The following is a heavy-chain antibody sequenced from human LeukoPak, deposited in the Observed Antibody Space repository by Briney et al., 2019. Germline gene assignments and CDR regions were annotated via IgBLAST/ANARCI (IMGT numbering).Heavy chain of an antibody. CDR1: GYTFTSYG. J-gene: IGHJ6*03. CDR2: ISAYNGNT. V-gene: IGHV1-18*01. D-gene: IGHD6-13*01. CDR3: ARGFSAAAGHSYYYYYYMDV. Sequence: GASVKVSCKASGYTFTSYGISWVRQAPGQGLEWMGWISAYNGNTNYAQKLQGRVTMTTDTSTSTAYMELRSLRSDDTAVYYCARGFSAAAGHSYYYYYYMDVWGEGTTVTVSS.